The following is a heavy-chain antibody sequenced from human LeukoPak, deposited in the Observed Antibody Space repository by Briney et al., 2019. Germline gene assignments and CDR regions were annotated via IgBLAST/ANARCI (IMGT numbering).Heavy chain of an antibody. CDR1: GDSISSYY. CDR2: VYYTGST. CDR3: ARSVGGNSWSPSYY. J-gene: IGHJ4*02. V-gene: IGHV4-59*01. Sequence: SETLSLTCTVSGDSISSYYWSWIRQPPGKDLEWIGYVYYTGSTNYNPPLKSRVTISVDTSKNHFSLKLSSVTAADTAVYYCARSVGGNSWSPSYYWGQGALVTVSS. D-gene: IGHD6-13*01.